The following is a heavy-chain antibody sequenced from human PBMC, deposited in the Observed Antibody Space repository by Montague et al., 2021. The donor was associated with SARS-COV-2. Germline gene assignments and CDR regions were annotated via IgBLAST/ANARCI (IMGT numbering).Heavy chain of an antibody. CDR1: GDSISYFY. J-gene: IGHJ4*02. Sequence: SETLSLTCTVSGDSISYFYWSWIRQPAGKGLEWIGRVSASGSTNYNPSLNSRVTMSVDPSKKQFSLRLSPVTAADTAVYYCARDVVAAPGTFDYWGQGTLVTVSS. CDR2: VSASGST. V-gene: IGHV4-4*07. CDR3: ARDVVAAPGTFDY. D-gene: IGHD6-13*01.